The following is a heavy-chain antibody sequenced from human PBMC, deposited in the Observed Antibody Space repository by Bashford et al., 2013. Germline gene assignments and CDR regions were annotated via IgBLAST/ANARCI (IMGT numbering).Heavy chain of an antibody. V-gene: IGHV4-59*01. J-gene: IGHJ4*02. CDR2: IYYSGST. CDR3: ARARGGNLYFDY. D-gene: IGHD4-23*01. Sequence: SETLSLTCTVSVDSISNYYWSWIRQPPGKGLEWIGYIYYSGSTNYNPSLKSRVTISVDTSKNQFSLKLSSVTAADTAVYYCARARGGNLYFDYWGQGTLVTVSS. CDR1: VDSISNYY.